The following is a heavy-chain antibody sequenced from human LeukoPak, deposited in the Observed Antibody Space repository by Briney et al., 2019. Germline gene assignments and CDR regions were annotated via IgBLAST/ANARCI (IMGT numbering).Heavy chain of an antibody. D-gene: IGHD3-22*01. Sequence: GRSLRLSCAASGFTFDDYAMHWVRQAPGKGLEWVSGISWNSGSIGYADSVKGRFTISRDNAKNSLYLQMISLRAEDMALYYCAASAYFYYDSSGQPFDYWGQGTLVTVSS. CDR3: AASAYFYYDSSGQPFDY. J-gene: IGHJ4*02. V-gene: IGHV3-9*03. CDR2: ISWNSGSI. CDR1: GFTFDDYA.